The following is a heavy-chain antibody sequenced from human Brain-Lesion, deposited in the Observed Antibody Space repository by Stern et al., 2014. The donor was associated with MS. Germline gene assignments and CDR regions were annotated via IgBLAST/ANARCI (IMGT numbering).Heavy chain of an antibody. J-gene: IGHJ4*02. V-gene: IGHV3-9*01. CDR3: AKDMMDYFGSGTFGSFDH. CDR1: GFSFEDHG. CDR2: ITWNSGTI. D-gene: IGHD3-10*01. Sequence: EVHLVESVGGVVQPGRSLRLSCEASGFSFEDHGMHWVRQAPGKGLEWVAGITWNSGTIAYADSVKGRFTISRDDAKNSLYLHMNGLRAEDTALYYCAKDMMDYFGSGTFGSFDHWGQGTLVTVSS.